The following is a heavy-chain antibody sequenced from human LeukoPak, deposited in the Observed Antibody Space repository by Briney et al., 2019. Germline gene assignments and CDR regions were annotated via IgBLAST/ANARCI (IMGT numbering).Heavy chain of an antibody. D-gene: IGHD2-15*01. CDR1: GGSISSYY. CDR2: IYYSGRT. J-gene: IGHJ5*02. CDR3: ARGYCSGGSCYSSWFDP. V-gene: IGHV4-59*08. Sequence: SETLSLTCTVSGGSISSYYWSWIRQPPGKGLEWIEYIYYSGRTNYNPSLKSRVTISVDTSKNQFSLKLSSVTAADTAVYYCARGYCSGGSCYSSWFDPWGQGTLVTVSS.